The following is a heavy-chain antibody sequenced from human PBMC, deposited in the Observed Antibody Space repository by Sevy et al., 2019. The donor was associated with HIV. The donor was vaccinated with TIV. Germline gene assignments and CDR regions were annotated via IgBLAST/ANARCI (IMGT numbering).Heavy chain of an antibody. CDR2: ITRNSYEAYGGTT. CDR3: TRGLATADTPEYFFEY. Sequence: GGSLRLSCTTSGFTFDDYAMSWFRQAPGKGLEWVAFITRNSYEAYGGTTDYGASVKGRFIISRDDSKSIAYLQMNSLKIEDTAVYYCTRGLATADTPEYFFEYWGQGTLVTLSS. V-gene: IGHV3-49*03. D-gene: IGHD5-12*01. CDR1: GFTFDDYA. J-gene: IGHJ4*02.